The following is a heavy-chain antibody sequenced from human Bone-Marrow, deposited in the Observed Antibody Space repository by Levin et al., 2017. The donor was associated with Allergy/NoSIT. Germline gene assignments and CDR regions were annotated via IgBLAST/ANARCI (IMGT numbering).Heavy chain of an antibody. CDR2: INASGGGT. J-gene: IGHJ4*02. D-gene: IGHD2-2*01. CDR1: GYTFPSYY. CDR3: ASGRVSRYCSTATCSLDF. V-gene: IGHV1-46*01. Sequence: GESLKISCKASGYTFPSYYIHWVRQAPGQGLEWMGKINASGGGTRFAQKFQGRVTMTWDASTSTVSMGLSSLRSEDTAVYYCASGRVSRYCSTATCSLDFWGQGTLVTVSS.